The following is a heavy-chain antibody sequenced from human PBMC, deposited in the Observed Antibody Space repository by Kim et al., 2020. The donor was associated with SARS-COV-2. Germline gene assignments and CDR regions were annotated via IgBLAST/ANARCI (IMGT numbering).Heavy chain of an antibody. D-gene: IGHD3-3*01. CDR3: ARRLWSGYSYYYYGMDV. J-gene: IGHJ6*02. V-gene: IGHV5-51*01. Sequence: GESLKISCKGSGYSFTSYWIGWVRQMPGKGLEWMGIIYPGDSDTRYGPSFQGQVTISADKSISTAYLQWSSLKASDTAMYYCARRLWSGYSYYYYGMDVWGQGTTVTVSS. CDR1: GYSFTSYW. CDR2: IYPGDSDT.